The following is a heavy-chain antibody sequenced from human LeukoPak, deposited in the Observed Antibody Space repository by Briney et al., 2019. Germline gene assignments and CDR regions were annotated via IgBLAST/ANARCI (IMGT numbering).Heavy chain of an antibody. CDR2: ISSSSSYI. V-gene: IGHV3-21*01. Sequence: PGGSLRLSCAASGFTFSSYSMNWVRQAPGKGLKWVSSISSSSSYIYYADPVKGRLTISRDNAKNSLYLQMNSLRAEDTAVYYCARDPGSSGSAIDYWGQGTLVTVSS. D-gene: IGHD3-22*01. J-gene: IGHJ4*02. CDR1: GFTFSSYS. CDR3: ARDPGSSGSAIDY.